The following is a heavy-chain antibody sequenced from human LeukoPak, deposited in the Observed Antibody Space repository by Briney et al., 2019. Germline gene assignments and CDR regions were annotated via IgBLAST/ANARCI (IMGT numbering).Heavy chain of an antibody. J-gene: IGHJ4*02. CDR1: GASVSTYY. Sequence: LETLPLTCSVSGASVSTYYWGWIRRPAGKGLEWIGRIYASGNTNYNPSLKSRVTISRDASKNQFSLRLTSVTAADTAVYYCARDYGGNYHFDFWGQGTLVTVSS. V-gene: IGHV4-4*07. D-gene: IGHD4/OR15-4a*01. CDR2: IYASGNT. CDR3: ARDYGGNYHFDF.